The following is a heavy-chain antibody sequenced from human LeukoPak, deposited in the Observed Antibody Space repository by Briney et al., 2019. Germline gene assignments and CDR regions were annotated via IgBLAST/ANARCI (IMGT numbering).Heavy chain of an antibody. V-gene: IGHV4-34*01. J-gene: IGHJ4*02. CDR3: ARAAYYYDSSGSPFFDY. D-gene: IGHD3-22*01. CDR1: GGSFSGYY. Sequence: MASETLSLTCAVYGGSFSGYYWSWIRQPPGKGLEWIGEIYHSGSTNYNPSLKSRVTISVDKSKNQFSLKLSSVTAADTAVYYCARAAYYYDSSGSPFFDYWGQGTLVTVSS. CDR2: IYHSGST.